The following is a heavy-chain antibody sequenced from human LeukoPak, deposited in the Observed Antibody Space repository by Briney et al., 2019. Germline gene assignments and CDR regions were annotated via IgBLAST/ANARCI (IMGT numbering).Heavy chain of an antibody. CDR3: AREGYYYDSRGYYTHDY. Sequence: SETLSLTCTVSGVSISSYYWSWIRQPAGKGLEWIGCIHTSGSTNYNPSLKSRVTMSVDTSKNQFSLKLSSVTAADTAVYYCAREGYYYDSRGYYTHDYWGQGTLVTVSS. V-gene: IGHV4-4*07. J-gene: IGHJ4*02. D-gene: IGHD3-22*01. CDR1: GVSISSYY. CDR2: IHTSGST.